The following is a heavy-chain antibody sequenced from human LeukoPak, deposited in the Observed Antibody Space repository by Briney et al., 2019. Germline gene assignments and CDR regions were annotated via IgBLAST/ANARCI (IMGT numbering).Heavy chain of an antibody. J-gene: IGHJ4*02. V-gene: IGHV3-21*01. D-gene: IGHD3-9*01. CDR1: GFTFSSYS. CDR2: ISSSSSYI. CDR3: ARDHTTLLTGSPPGY. Sequence: GGSLRLSCAASGFTFSSYSMNWFGQAPGKGLDGVSSISSSSSYIYYADSVKGRFTISRDNAKNSLYLQMNSLRAEDTAVYYCARDHTTLLTGSPPGYWGQGTLVTVSS.